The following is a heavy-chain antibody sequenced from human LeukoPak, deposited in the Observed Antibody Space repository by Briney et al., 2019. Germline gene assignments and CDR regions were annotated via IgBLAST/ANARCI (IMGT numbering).Heavy chain of an antibody. D-gene: IGHD2-2*02. J-gene: IGHJ5*02. Sequence: SETLSLTCAVYGGSFSGYYWSWIRQPPGKGLEWIGEINHSGSINYNPSLKSRVIISVDRSKNQFSLKLSSVTAADTAVYYCARGGIVVVPAAIGNWFDPWGQGTLVTVSS. CDR1: GGSFSGYY. CDR2: INHSGSI. CDR3: ARGGIVVVPAAIGNWFDP. V-gene: IGHV4-34*01.